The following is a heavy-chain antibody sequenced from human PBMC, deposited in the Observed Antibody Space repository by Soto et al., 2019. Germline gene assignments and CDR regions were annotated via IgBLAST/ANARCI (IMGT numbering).Heavy chain of an antibody. V-gene: IGHV3-30*04. D-gene: IGHD6-6*01. CDR2: ISYDGSNK. J-gene: IGHJ4*02. CDR3: ARGGYRSSSTYYFDY. Sequence: GGSLRLSCAASGFTFSSYAMHWVRQAPGKGLEWVAVISYDGSNKYYADSVKGRFTISRDNSKNTLYLQMNSLRAEDTAVYYCARGGYRSSSTYYFDYWGQGTLVTVSS. CDR1: GFTFSSYA.